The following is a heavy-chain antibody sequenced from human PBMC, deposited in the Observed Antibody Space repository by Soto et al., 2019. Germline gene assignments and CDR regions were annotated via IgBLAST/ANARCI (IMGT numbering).Heavy chain of an antibody. Sequence: ASVKVSCKASGYTFTNYGITWVRQAPGQGLEWMGWISAYNGNTKYAQKLQGTVTMTTDTSTSTAYMDLRSLRSDDAAVYYCARGVGGTTNWFDPWGQGTLVTVSS. CDR1: GYTFTNYG. CDR3: ARGVGGTTNWFDP. V-gene: IGHV1-18*01. D-gene: IGHD1-1*01. J-gene: IGHJ5*02. CDR2: ISAYNGNT.